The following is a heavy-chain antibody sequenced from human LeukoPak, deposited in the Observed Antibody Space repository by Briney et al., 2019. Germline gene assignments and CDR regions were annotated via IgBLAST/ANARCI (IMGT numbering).Heavy chain of an antibody. J-gene: IGHJ5*02. CDR2: ISSSGSTI. V-gene: IGHV3-48*03. CDR3: ARVQYYGSGSYYNAEVWFDP. CDR1: GFTFSSYE. D-gene: IGHD3-10*01. Sequence: GGSLRLSCAASGFTFSSYEMNWVRQAPGKGLEWVSYISSSGSTIYYADSVKGRFTISRDNAKNSLYLQMNSLRAEDTAVYYCARVQYYGSGSYYNAEVWFDPWGQGTLVTVSS.